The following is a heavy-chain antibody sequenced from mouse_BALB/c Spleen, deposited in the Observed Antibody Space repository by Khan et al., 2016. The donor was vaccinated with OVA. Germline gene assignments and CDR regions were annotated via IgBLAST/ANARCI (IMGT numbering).Heavy chain of an antibody. CDR3: TRGGGGNRFAY. Sequence: QVQLKQSGAELVRPGVSVKISCKGSGYTFTDFTLHWVKQSHAMSLEWIGVISTYYGDATYNQRFKDKATMTVDKSSSTAYMELVRLTSEDSAIYYCTRGGGGNRFAYWGQGTLVTVSA. CDR2: ISTYYGDA. CDR1: GYTFTDFT. V-gene: IGHV1S137*01. J-gene: IGHJ3*01.